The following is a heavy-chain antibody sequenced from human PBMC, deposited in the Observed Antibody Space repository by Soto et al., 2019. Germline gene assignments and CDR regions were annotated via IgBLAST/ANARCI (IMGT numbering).Heavy chain of an antibody. CDR1: GGTFSSYT. V-gene: IGHV1-18*01. CDR3: ARGGGYEVFDY. Sequence: ASVKVSCKTSGGTFSSYTISWLRQAPGQGLEWMGWISAYNGNTNSAQKLQGRVTMTTDTSTSTAYMELRSLRSDDTAVYYCARGGGYEVFDYWGQGTLVTVSS. J-gene: IGHJ4*02. CDR2: ISAYNGNT. D-gene: IGHD5-12*01.